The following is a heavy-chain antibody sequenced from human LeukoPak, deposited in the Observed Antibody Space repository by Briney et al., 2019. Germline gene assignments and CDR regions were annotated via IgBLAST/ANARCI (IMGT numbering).Heavy chain of an antibody. J-gene: IGHJ4*02. Sequence: GGSLRLSCAASGFTFSDYYMTWIRQAPGQGPEWISYISSSGGTIFYADSVKGRFTISRDNAKNSVYLQMSSLRAEDTAVYYCATGPSGYFFNYWGQGTLVTVSS. CDR1: GFTFSDYY. CDR3: ATGPSGYFFNY. V-gene: IGHV3-11*04. CDR2: ISSSGGTI. D-gene: IGHD2-8*02.